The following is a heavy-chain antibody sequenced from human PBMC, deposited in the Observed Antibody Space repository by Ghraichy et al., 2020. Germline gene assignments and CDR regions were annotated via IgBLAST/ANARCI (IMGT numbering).Heavy chain of an antibody. J-gene: IGHJ6*02. CDR2: IYSGGST. V-gene: IGHV3-66*01. CDR1: GFIVNTVY. CDR3: ARDAYYYDSSGAPELGMDV. Sequence: GGSLRLSCTASGFIVNTVYMNWVRQAPGKGLEWVSVIYSGGSTNYADSVKGRCTISRDSSKNVVYLQMNSLRAEDTAVYYCARDAYYYDSSGAPELGMDVWAKGPRSPSP. D-gene: IGHD3-22*01.